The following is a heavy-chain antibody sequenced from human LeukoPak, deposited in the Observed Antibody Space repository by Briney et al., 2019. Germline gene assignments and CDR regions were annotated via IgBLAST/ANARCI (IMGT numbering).Heavy chain of an antibody. CDR3: AKGGHDYGDYRPVDY. V-gene: IGHV3-30*04. CDR2: ISYDGSNK. Sequence: PGGSLRLSCAASGFTFSSYAMHWVRQAPGKRLEWVAVISYDGSNKYYADSVKGRFTISRDNSKNTLYLQMNSLRAEDTAVYYCAKGGHDYGDYRPVDYWGQGTLVTVSS. D-gene: IGHD4-17*01. CDR1: GFTFSSYA. J-gene: IGHJ4*02.